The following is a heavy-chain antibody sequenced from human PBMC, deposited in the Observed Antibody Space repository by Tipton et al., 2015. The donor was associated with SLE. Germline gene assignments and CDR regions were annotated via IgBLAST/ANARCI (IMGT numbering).Heavy chain of an antibody. D-gene: IGHD3-3*01. J-gene: IGHJ6*03. V-gene: IGHV4-59*01. CDR2: IYYTGST. CDR3: ARAGLGSGYYSYMDV. Sequence: TLSLTCTVSGGSISSYYWSWIRQPPGKGLEWIGYIYYTGSTNYNPSLKSRVTISVDTSKNQFSLKLSSVTAADTAVYYCARAGLGSGYYSYMDVWGKGTTVTVFS. CDR1: GGSISSYY.